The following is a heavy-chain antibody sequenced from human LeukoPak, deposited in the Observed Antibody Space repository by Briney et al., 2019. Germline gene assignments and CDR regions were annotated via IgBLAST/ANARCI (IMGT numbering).Heavy chain of an antibody. CDR3: AKNRRYSSGWYLY. CDR2: ISSGSGTI. J-gene: IGHJ4*02. V-gene: IGHV3-11*01. D-gene: IGHD6-19*01. CDR1: GFTFSDYY. Sequence: PGGSLRLSCAASGFTFSDYYMSWIRQAPGKGLEWVSYISSGSGTIYYAESVKGRFTVSRDNAKNSLYLQMNSLRAEDTAVYYCAKNRRYSSGWYLYWGQGTLVTVSS.